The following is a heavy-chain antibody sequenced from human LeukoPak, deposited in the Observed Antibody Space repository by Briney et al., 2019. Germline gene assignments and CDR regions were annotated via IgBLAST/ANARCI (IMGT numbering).Heavy chain of an antibody. V-gene: IGHV4-59*08. D-gene: IGHD3-10*01. J-gene: IGHJ3*02. CDR3: ARHGGEVLWFGELSAFDI. CDR2: IYYSGST. CDR1: GGSISSYY. Sequence: PSETLSLTCTVSGGSISSYYWSWIRQPPGKGLEWIGYIYYSGSTNYNPSLKSRVTISVDTSKNQFSLKLSSVTAADTAVYYCARHGGEVLWFGELSAFDIWGQGTMVTVSS.